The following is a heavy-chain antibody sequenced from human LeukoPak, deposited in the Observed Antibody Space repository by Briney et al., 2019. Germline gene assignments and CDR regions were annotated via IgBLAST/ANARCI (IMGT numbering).Heavy chain of an antibody. CDR3: ARANFLYCSSTTCLFDY. CDR1: GYTFTDYY. D-gene: IGHD2-2*01. V-gene: IGHV1-2*02. Sequence: GASVKVSCKASGYTFTDYYMHWVRQAPGQGFEWMGWINPNDGDTHYAQKFQGRVTITRDTSISTAHMEVTSLRSDDTAVYYCARANFLYCSSTTCLFDYWGQGTMVTVSS. CDR2: INPNDGDT. J-gene: IGHJ4*02.